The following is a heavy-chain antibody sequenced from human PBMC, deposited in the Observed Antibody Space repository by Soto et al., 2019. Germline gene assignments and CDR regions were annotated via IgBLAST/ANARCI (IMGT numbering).Heavy chain of an antibody. CDR1: GFIFSTYA. CDR2: ISSSGGST. V-gene: IGHV3-23*01. J-gene: IGHJ3*02. Sequence: VGSLRLSCAASGFIFSTYAMNWVRQARGKGLEWVSAISSSGGSTYYAESVRGRFTISRDNSINTLYLQMSSLRTEDTAVYYCAHPRGYGVFDAVDIWGQGTMVTVSS. CDR3: AHPRGYGVFDAVDI. D-gene: IGHD4-17*01.